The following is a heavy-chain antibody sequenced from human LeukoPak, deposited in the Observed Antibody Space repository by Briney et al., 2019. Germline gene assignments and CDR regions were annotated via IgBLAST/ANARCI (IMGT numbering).Heavy chain of an antibody. CDR1: GGSISTYY. V-gene: IGHV4-59*01. Sequence: PSETLSLTCTVSGGSISTYYWSSIRQPPGKGLGWIGYVYYSGGTNYNPSLKSRVTMSVDTSKNQFSLKLRSVTAADTAVYYCARDPSGSFFNWFDPWGQGTLVTVSS. J-gene: IGHJ5*02. CDR2: VYYSGGT. D-gene: IGHD1-26*01. CDR3: ARDPSGSFFNWFDP.